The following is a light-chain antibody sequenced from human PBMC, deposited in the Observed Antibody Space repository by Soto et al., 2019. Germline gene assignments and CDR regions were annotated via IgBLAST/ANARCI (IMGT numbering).Light chain of an antibody. CDR3: QQYRSYPYT. CDR1: QSIDFW. Sequence: DMQMTQSPSTLSASVGDRVTITSRASQSIDFWLAWYQQKPGKAPNLLIYRASTLQGGVPSRFSGSESGTDFTLTISSLQPDDFATYYCQQYRSYPYTFGQGTKLEI. V-gene: IGKV1-5*03. J-gene: IGKJ2*01. CDR2: RAS.